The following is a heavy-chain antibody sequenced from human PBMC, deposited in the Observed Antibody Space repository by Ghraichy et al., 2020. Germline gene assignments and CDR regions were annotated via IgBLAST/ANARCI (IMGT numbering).Heavy chain of an antibody. CDR1: GGTFSSYA. CDR3: ARLIAAAGIRDY. J-gene: IGHJ4*02. D-gene: IGHD6-13*01. V-gene: IGHV1-69*13. Sequence: SVKVSCKASGGTFSSYAISWVRQAPGQGLEWMGGIIPIFGTANYAQKFQGRVTITADESTSTAYMELSSLRSEDTAVYYCARLIAAAGIRDYWGQGTLVTVSS. CDR2: IIPIFGTA.